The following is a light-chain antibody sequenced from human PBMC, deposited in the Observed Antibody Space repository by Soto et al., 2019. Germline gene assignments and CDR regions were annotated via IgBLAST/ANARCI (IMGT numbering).Light chain of an antibody. J-gene: IGKJ4*01. Sequence: EIVLTQSPGTLSLSPGERATLSCRASQSVNNRYLAWYQQTPGQAPRLVIFGASSRHTGIPDRFSGSGSGTDFTLTISRLEPEDFAVYYCQQHGRSPGFTFGAGTKVEIK. CDR3: QQHGRSPGFT. V-gene: IGKV3-20*01. CDR1: QSVNNRY. CDR2: GAS.